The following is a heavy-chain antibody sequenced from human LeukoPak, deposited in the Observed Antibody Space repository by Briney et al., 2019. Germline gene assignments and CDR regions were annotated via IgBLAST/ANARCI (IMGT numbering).Heavy chain of an antibody. D-gene: IGHD3-22*01. Sequence: SETLSLTCTVSGGSISSSSYYWGWIRQPPGKGLEWIGIIYYSGSTYYNPPLKSRVTISVDTSKNQFSLKLYSVTAADTAVYYCARDTSYYDSSGPSIDYWGQGTLVIVSS. CDR2: IYYSGST. J-gene: IGHJ4*02. CDR3: ARDTSYYDSSGPSIDY. CDR1: GGSISSSSYY. V-gene: IGHV4-39*07.